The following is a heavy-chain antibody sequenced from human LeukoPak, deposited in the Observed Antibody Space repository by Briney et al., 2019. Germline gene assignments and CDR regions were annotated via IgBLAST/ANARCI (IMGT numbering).Heavy chain of an antibody. V-gene: IGHV1-18*01. Sequence: GASVKVACKASGYTFTSYGISWVRQAPVQGLEWMGWISAYNGNTNYAQKLQGRVTMTTDTSTSTAYMELRSLRSDDTAVYYCARDLERIVVVVAATRGAVPFDPWGQGTLVTVSS. CDR3: ARDLERIVVVVAATRGAVPFDP. D-gene: IGHD2-15*01. CDR1: GYTFTSYG. CDR2: ISAYNGNT. J-gene: IGHJ5*02.